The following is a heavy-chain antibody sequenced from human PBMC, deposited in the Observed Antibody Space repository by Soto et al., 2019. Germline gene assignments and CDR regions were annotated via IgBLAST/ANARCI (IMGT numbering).Heavy chain of an antibody. CDR2: ISASNGDT. J-gene: IGHJ6*04. CDR3: ARRGDSGHSTGKMDV. CDR1: GNSFSSYV. D-gene: IGHD3-16*01. V-gene: IGHV1-18*01. Sequence: QVHLVQSGGELKKPGASVKVSCRASGNSFSSYVISWVRQAPGQGLEWMGWISASNGDTNYAQKFQGRVIMTTDTSPTTAYMEVRSLTSDDTAVYYCARRGDSGHSTGKMDVWGKGTTVTVSS.